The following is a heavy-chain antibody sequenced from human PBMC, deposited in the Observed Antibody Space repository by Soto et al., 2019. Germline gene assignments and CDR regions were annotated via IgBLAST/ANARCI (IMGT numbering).Heavy chain of an antibody. V-gene: IGHV3-74*01. D-gene: IGHD3-10*01. CDR1: GFTFSSYW. Sequence: EVQLVESGGGLVQPGGSLRLSCAASGFTFSSYWMHWVRQAPGKGLVWVSRIKSDGSNINYADSVKGRFTTSRDNAKNTLYLQMNSLRAEDTAIYYCARGGFSGSGSFIQGAYWGQGTLVTVSS. J-gene: IGHJ4*02. CDR2: IKSDGSNI. CDR3: ARGGFSGSGSFIQGAY.